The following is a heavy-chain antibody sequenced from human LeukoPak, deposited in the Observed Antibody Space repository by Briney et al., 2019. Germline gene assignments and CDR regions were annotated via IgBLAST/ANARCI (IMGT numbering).Heavy chain of an antibody. CDR1: GYTFTNYA. CDR3: ARHWRLFDF. D-gene: IGHD1-1*01. CDR2: INTNIGNS. Sequence: ASVKVSCKASGYTFTNYAINWVRQAPGQGLEWVGWINTNIGNSTYAQGFTGRFVFSLDTAVSTAYLQISSLKAEDTAVYYCARHWRLFDFWGQGTLVTVSS. V-gene: IGHV7-4-1*02. J-gene: IGHJ4*02.